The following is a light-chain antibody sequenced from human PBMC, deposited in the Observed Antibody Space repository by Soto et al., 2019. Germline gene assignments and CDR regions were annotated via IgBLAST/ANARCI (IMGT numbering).Light chain of an antibody. CDR3: QHYAGGSPIT. V-gene: IGKV3-20*01. Sequence: EIVLTQSPGTLSLSPGERATLSCRASESVSSSYLAWYQQKPGQAPRLLIFGASSRATGTPDRFSGSGSGTDFTLTISRLEPEDFALYYCQHYAGGSPITFGQGTRLEIK. J-gene: IGKJ5*01. CDR1: ESVSSSY. CDR2: GAS.